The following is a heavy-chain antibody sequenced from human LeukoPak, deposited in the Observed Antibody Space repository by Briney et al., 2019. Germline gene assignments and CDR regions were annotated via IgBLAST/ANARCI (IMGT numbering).Heavy chain of an antibody. CDR1: GYTFNRYG. CDR2: ISGYNGDT. J-gene: IGHJ4*02. Sequence: ASVKVSCKAFGYTFNRYGISWVRQAPGQGLEWMGWISGYNGDTNYAQKVQDRVTMTTDTSTNTAYMDLRSLRSDDTAVYYCARVHSRGRFDNWGQGTLVTVSS. V-gene: IGHV1-18*01. D-gene: IGHD2-15*01. CDR3: ARVHSRGRFDN.